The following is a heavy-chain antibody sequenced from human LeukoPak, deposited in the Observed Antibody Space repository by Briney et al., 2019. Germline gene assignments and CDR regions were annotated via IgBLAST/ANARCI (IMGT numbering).Heavy chain of an antibody. Sequence: GASVTVSCKASGGTFSSYAISWVRQAPGQGLEWMGRIIPILGIANYAQKFQGRVTITADKSTSTAYMELSSLRSEDTAVYYCARGEDEDYFDYWGQGTLVTVSS. CDR1: GGTFSSYA. CDR3: ARGEDEDYFDY. CDR2: IIPILGIA. D-gene: IGHD1-26*01. J-gene: IGHJ4*02. V-gene: IGHV1-69*04.